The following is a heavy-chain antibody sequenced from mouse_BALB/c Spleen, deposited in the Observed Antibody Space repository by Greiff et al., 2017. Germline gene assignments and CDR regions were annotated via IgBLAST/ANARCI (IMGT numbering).Heavy chain of an antibody. CDR1: GYSFTSYW. CDR3: LAGARDFDY. Sequence: DVKLVESGTVLARPGASVKMSCKASGYSFTSYWMHWVKQRPGQGLEWIGAIYPGNSDTSYNQKFKGKAKLTAVTSSSTAYMELSSLTNEDSAVYYYLAGARDFDYWGQGTTLTVSS. D-gene: IGHD4-1*01. CDR2: IYPGNSDT. J-gene: IGHJ2*01. V-gene: IGHV1-5*01.